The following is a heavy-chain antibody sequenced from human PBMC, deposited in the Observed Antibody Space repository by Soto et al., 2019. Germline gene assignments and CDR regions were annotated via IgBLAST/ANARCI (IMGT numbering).Heavy chain of an antibody. CDR2: IYPGDSDT. CDR3: ARHNDYYYYYMDV. J-gene: IGHJ6*03. CDR1: GYSFTSYW. Sequence: GESLKISCKGSGYSFTSYWIGWVRQMPGKGLEWMGIIYPGDSDTRYSPSFQGQVTISADKSISTAYLQWSSLKASDTAMYYCARHNDYYYYYMDVWGKGTTVTGSS. V-gene: IGHV5-51*01.